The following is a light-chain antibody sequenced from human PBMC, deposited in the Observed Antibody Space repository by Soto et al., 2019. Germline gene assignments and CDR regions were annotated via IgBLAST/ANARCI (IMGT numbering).Light chain of an antibody. CDR3: QHRGNWGT. Sequence: ETVLTQSPATLSSSPGESATLSCRTSQSVDTSLAWYQQKPGQAPRLLIYDASSRATGIPVRFSGSGSVTDFTLIISSLEPEDFAVYYCQHRGNWGTFGGGTKVEIK. V-gene: IGKV3-11*01. J-gene: IGKJ4*01. CDR2: DAS. CDR1: QSVDTS.